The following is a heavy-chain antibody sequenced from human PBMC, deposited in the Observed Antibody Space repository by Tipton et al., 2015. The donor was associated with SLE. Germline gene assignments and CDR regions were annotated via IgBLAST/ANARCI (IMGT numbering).Heavy chain of an antibody. V-gene: IGHV3-33*01. CDR1: GFTFSSYG. D-gene: IGHD3-10*01. CDR3: ARERGYGSGSYDYYFDY. Sequence: SLRLSCAASGFTFSSYGMHWVRQAPGKGLEWVAVIWYDGSNKYYADSVKGRFTISRDNSKNTLYLQMNSLRAEETAVYYCARERGYGSGSYDYYFDYWGQGTPVTGS. CDR2: IWYDGSNK. J-gene: IGHJ4*02.